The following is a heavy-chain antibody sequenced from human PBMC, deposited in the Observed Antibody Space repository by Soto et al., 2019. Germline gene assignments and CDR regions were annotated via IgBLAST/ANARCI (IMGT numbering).Heavy chain of an antibody. Sequence: ASVKVSCKASGYTFTSYAMHWVRQAPGQRLEWMGWINAGNGNTKYSQKFQGRVTITRDTSASTAYMELSSLRSEDTAVYYCARVYDFWSGSPPGYYMDVWGKGTTVTVSS. CDR2: INAGNGNT. CDR1: GYTFTSYA. CDR3: ARVYDFWSGSPPGYYMDV. J-gene: IGHJ6*03. D-gene: IGHD3-3*01. V-gene: IGHV1-3*01.